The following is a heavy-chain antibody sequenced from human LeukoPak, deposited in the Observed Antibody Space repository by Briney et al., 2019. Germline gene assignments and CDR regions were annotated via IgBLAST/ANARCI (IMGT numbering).Heavy chain of an antibody. CDR1: GFTFDDYA. Sequence: GGSLRLSCSASGFTFDDYAMHWVRQAPRKGLEWVSLISGEGGSTYYADSVKGRFTISRDNSKNSLYLQMNSLRTEDTALYYCAKDTYYYDGSGYQAAGGIDYWGQGTLVTVSS. D-gene: IGHD3-22*01. J-gene: IGHJ4*02. CDR2: ISGEGGST. V-gene: IGHV3-43*02. CDR3: AKDTYYYDGSGYQAAGGIDY.